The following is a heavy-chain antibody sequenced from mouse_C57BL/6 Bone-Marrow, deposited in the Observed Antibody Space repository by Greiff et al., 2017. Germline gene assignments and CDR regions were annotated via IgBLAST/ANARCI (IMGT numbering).Heavy chain of an antibody. CDR1: GYTFTSYG. J-gene: IGHJ3*01. CDR3: ARGYGSSPWFAY. V-gene: IGHV1-81*01. CDR2: IYPRSGNT. Sequence: QVQLQQSGAELARPGASVKLSCKASGYTFTSYGISWVKQRTGQGLEWIGEIYPRSGNTYYNEKFKGKATLTADKSSSTAYMELRSLTSEASAVYFCARGYGSSPWFAYWGRGTLVTVSA. D-gene: IGHD1-1*01.